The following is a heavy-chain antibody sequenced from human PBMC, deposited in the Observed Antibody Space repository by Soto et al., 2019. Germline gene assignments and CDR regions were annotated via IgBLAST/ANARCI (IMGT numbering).Heavy chain of an antibody. CDR3: ARDPSYGDYSYYGMDV. J-gene: IGHJ6*02. CDR2: IYYSGNT. D-gene: IGHD4-17*01. CDR1: GASINGGGYY. Sequence: QVQLQESGPGLVKPSQTLSLTCTVSGASINGGGYYWSWIRQHPGKGLEWIGSIYYSGNTYYSPSLKSLVTISVDTSKKHLSLRLTSVTAADTAVYYCARDPSYGDYSYYGMDVWGQGTTVTVSS. V-gene: IGHV4-31*01.